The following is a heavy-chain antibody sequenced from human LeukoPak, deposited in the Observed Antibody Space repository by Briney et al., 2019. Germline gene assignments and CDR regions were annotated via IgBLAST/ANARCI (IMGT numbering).Heavy chain of an antibody. CDR2: MYYDGRT. V-gene: IGHV4-59*01. J-gene: IGHJ4*02. CDR1: SGSFTSSY. Sequence: SETLSLTCIVSSGSFTSSYWSWFRQPPGKGLEWIGYMYYDGRTNYNPSLKSRVTISIDTSNNQFSLKLTSVTTADTAVYYCTRGTGLLTTDWGQGTLVTVSS. CDR3: TRGTGLLTTD. D-gene: IGHD4/OR15-4a*01.